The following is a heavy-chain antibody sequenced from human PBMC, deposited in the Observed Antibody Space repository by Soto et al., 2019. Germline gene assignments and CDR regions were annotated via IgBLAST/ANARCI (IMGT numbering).Heavy chain of an antibody. Sequence: QVQLVQSGAEVKQAGSSVKVSCKASGGTFSSYAISWVRQAPGQGLEWMGGIIPIFGTANYAQKFQGRVTITADESTSTAYMELSSLRSEDTAVYYCAMGHTVTTYDYYGMDVWGQGTTVTVSS. CDR1: GGTFSSYA. CDR3: AMGHTVTTYDYYGMDV. D-gene: IGHD4-17*01. CDR2: IIPIFGTA. J-gene: IGHJ6*02. V-gene: IGHV1-69*12.